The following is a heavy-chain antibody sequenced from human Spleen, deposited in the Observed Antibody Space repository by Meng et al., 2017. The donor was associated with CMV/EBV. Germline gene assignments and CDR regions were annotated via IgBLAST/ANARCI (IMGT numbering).Heavy chain of an antibody. CDR1: GFTFSGYG. D-gene: IGHD7-27*01. CDR2: IKQDGSEK. Sequence: GESLKISCAASGFTFSGYGMHWVRQAPGKGLEWVANIKQDGSEKYYVDSVKGRFTISRDNAKNSLYLQMNSLRAEDTAVYYCARDSNWGPNWFDPWGQGTLVTVSS. J-gene: IGHJ5*02. V-gene: IGHV3-7*01. CDR3: ARDSNWGPNWFDP.